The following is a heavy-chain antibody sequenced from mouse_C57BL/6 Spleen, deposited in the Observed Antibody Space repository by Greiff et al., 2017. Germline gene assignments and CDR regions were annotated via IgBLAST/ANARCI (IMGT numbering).Heavy chain of an antibody. D-gene: IGHD2-4*01. Sequence: VQLQQPGAELVMPGASVKLSCKASGYTFTSYWMHWVKQRPGQGLEWIGEIDPSDSYTNYTQKFKGQSTLTVDKSSSTAYMQLSNLTSEGSAVYYCARSGDYERYFDVWGTGTTVTVSS. CDR3: ARSGDYERYFDV. CDR1: GYTFTSYW. CDR2: IDPSDSYT. J-gene: IGHJ1*03. V-gene: IGHV1-69*01.